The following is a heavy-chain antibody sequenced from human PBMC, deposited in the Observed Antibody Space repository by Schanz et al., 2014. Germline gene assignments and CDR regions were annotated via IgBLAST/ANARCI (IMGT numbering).Heavy chain of an antibody. CDR3: AREEGWGIAAAGPKHYYYGMDV. J-gene: IGHJ6*02. Sequence: QVQMVESGGGVVQPGRSLRLSCAASGFAFSVYGMHWVRQAPGKGPEWVAVIWSDGSTKYYADSVKGRFTISRDNSKNSLYLQMNSLRAEDTAVYYCAREEGWGIAAAGPKHYYYGMDVWGQGTTVTASS. V-gene: IGHV3-33*01. D-gene: IGHD6-13*01. CDR2: IWSDGSTK. CDR1: GFAFSVYG.